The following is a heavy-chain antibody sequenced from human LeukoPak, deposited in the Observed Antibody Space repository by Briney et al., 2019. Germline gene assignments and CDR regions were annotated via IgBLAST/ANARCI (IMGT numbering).Heavy chain of an antibody. CDR3: ARSLDPRITMIVVVIGAHDAFDI. Sequence: SETLSLTCTVSGGSISSSSYYWGWIRQPPGKGLEWIGSIYYSGSTYYNPSLKSRVTISVDTSKNQFSLKLSSVTAVDTAVYYCARSLDPRITMIVVVIGAHDAFDIWGQGTMVTVSS. V-gene: IGHV4-39*01. J-gene: IGHJ3*02. CDR1: GGSISSSSYY. CDR2: IYYSGST. D-gene: IGHD3-22*01.